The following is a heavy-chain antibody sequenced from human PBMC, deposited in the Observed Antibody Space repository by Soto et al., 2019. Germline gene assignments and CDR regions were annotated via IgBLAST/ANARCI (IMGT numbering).Heavy chain of an antibody. V-gene: IGHV3-33*01. D-gene: IGHD2-2*01. CDR1: GFTFSSYG. CDR3: ARSFHMPLYDY. J-gene: IGHJ4*02. CDR2: IWYDGSNK. Sequence: GGSLRLSCAASGFTFSSYGMHWVRQAPGKGLEWVAVIWYDGSNKYYADSVKGRFTISRDNSKNTLYLQMNSLRAEDTAVYYCARSFHMPLYDYWGQGTPVTVSS.